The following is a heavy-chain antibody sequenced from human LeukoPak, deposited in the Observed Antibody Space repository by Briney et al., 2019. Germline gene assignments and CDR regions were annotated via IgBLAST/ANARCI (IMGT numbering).Heavy chain of an antibody. CDR3: ARRDPSGSYAYFDY. CDR1: GGSISSSNW. Sequence: SETLSLTCAVSGGSISSSNWWSWVRQPPGKGLEWIGEIYHSGSTNYNPSLKSRVTISVDKSKNQFSLKLSSVTAADTAVYYCARRDPSGSYAYFDYWGQGTLVTVSS. J-gene: IGHJ4*02. CDR2: IYHSGST. D-gene: IGHD1-26*01. V-gene: IGHV4-4*02.